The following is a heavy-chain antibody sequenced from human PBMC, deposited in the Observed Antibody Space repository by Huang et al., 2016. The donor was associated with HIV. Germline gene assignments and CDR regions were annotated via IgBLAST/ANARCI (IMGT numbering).Heavy chain of an antibody. Sequence: QLQLQESGPGLVKPSQNLSLTCTVFGGSVSSRNYYWAWIRQNPGKGLEWIVRIHHTGTAYYNRSLKSRVSMIVDKSKNQFSLEVTSATAADSAIYYCARQGGDCTSISCYLSWFDPWGQGTLVTVSS. V-gene: IGHV4-39*01. CDR3: ARQGGDCTSISCYLSWFDP. J-gene: IGHJ5*02. D-gene: IGHD2-2*01. CDR2: IHHTGTA. CDR1: GGSVSSRNYY.